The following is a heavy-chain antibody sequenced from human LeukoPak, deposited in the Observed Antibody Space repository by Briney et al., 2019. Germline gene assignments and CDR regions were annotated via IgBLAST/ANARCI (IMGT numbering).Heavy chain of an antibody. Sequence: KPSETLSLTCIVSGGSISSSSYYWGWIRQPPGKGLEWIGSIYYSGSTYYNPSLKSRVTISVDTSKNQFSLKLSSVTAADTAVYYCARDSSSSLDPWGQGTLVTVS. D-gene: IGHD6-6*01. CDR3: ARDSSSSLDP. V-gene: IGHV4-39*07. CDR1: GGSISSSSYY. CDR2: IYYSGST. J-gene: IGHJ5*02.